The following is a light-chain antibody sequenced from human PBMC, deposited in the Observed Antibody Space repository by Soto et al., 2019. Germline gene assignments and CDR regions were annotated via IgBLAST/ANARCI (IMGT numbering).Light chain of an antibody. CDR2: GVS. J-gene: IGKJ4*02. V-gene: IGKV1-39*01. CDR1: QNMSTY. CDR3: RQSDSTPRLT. Sequence: IQMTQSPPSLSASVGDRVNITCRASQNMSTYVHWYQQKPGKAPNLLIYGVSTLQTGAPSRFCGSGCGTEVSLLTSNLQPEDSSSSYCRQSDSTPRLTFGGGTRVEIK.